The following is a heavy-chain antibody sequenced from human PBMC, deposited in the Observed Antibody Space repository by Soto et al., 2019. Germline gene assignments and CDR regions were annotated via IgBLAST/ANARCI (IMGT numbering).Heavy chain of an antibody. CDR3: AREAYYYDF. CDR2: MNPNSGNT. V-gene: IGHV1-8*01. Sequence: QVHLVQSGAEVRKPGASVKVSCKTSGYTFTNYDVNWVRQATGQGLEWMGWMNPNSGNTGYAQKFQGRVTMTRNTSSSTAYMELSSLRSEDTAVDYCAREAYYYDFWGQGTLVTVSS. CDR1: GYTFTNYD. D-gene: IGHD3-16*01. J-gene: IGHJ4*02.